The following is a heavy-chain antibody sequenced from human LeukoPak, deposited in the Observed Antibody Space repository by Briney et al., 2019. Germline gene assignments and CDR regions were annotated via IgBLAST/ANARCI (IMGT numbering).Heavy chain of an antibody. J-gene: IGHJ4*02. CDR2: IKQDGSEK. CDR3: AKEGPGGGGYFDD. CDR1: GFTFSSYW. Sequence: GSLRLSCAASGFTFSSYWMSWVRQAPGKGLEWVANIKQDGSEKYYVDSVKGRFTISRDNAKESLYLQMNSLRADDTAVYYCAKEGPGGGGYFDDWGQGTLVTVSS. D-gene: IGHD3-16*01. V-gene: IGHV3-7*05.